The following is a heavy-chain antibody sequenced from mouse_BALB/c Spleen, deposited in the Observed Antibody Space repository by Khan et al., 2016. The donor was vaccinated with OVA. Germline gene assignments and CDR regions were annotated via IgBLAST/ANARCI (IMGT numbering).Heavy chain of an antibody. D-gene: IGHD1-1*01. Sequence: EVELVESGGGLVQPGGSRKLSCAASGFTFSSFGMHWVRQAPEKGLEWVAYISSGSSTIYYADTVQGRFTISRDNPKNTLFLQMTGQRSADTAVYYCATYGWGDWGAGTTVTVSS. V-gene: IGHV5-17*02. CDR3: ATYGWGD. CDR2: ISSGSSTI. J-gene: IGHJ1*01. CDR1: GFTFSSFG.